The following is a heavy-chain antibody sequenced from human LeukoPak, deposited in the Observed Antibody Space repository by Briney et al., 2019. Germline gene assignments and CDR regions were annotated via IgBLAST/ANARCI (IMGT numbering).Heavy chain of an antibody. D-gene: IGHD2/OR15-2a*01. V-gene: IGHV3-74*01. CDR3: VSFYETY. CDR2: INSDGSWT. J-gene: IGHJ4*02. CDR1: GFTVSSNY. Sequence: GESLRLSCAAPGFTVSSNYMSWVRQAPGKGLVWVSHINSDGSWTSYADSVKGRFTISKDNAKNTVYLQMNSLRAEDTAVYYCVSFYETYWGRGTLVTVSS.